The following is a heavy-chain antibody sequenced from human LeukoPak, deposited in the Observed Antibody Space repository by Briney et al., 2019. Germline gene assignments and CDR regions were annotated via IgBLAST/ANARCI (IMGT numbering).Heavy chain of an antibody. Sequence: SETLSLTCTVSGGSISTSSYYWAWLRQPPGKGLEWIASIYYSGNTYYNSSLESRVTISVDTSDKHFSLELTSVTAADTAVYYCARPRSLAAPSSWFDPWGQGTLVIVSS. V-gene: IGHV4-39*01. CDR1: GGSISTSSYY. D-gene: IGHD2-15*01. J-gene: IGHJ5*02. CDR3: ARPRSLAAPSSWFDP. CDR2: IYYSGNT.